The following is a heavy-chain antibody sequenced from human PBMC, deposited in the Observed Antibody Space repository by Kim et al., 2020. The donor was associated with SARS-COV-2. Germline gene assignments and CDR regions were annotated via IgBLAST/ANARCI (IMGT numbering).Heavy chain of an antibody. Sequence: TTEYAASVKGRFTISRDDSKSIAYLQMNSLKTEDTAVYYCTRDSELLTNYWGQGTLVTVSS. D-gene: IGHD2-15*01. CDR2: TT. J-gene: IGHJ4*02. CDR3: TRDSELLTNY. V-gene: IGHV3-49*02.